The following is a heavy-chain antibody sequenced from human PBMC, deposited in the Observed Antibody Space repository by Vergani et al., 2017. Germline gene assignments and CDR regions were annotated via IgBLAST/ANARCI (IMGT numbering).Heavy chain of an antibody. D-gene: IGHD3-3*01. CDR1: GGSISSYY. Sequence: QVQLQESGPGLVKPSETLSLTCTVSGGSISSYYWSWIRQPPGKGLEWIGFIYYSGSTNYNPSLKSRVTISVDTSKNQFSLKLSSVTAADTAVYYCAIYDFWSGYYEAPGGYYYYMDVWGKGTTVTVSS. J-gene: IGHJ6*03. CDR2: IYYSGST. CDR3: AIYDFWSGYYEAPGGYYYYMDV. V-gene: IGHV4-59*01.